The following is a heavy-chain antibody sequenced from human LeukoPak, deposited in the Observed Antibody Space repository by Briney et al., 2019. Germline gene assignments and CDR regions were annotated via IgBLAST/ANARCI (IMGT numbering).Heavy chain of an antibody. CDR1: GNYW. Sequence: LGGSLRLSCAASGNYWMHWVRQAPGKGLVWVSHINSDGSWTSYAGSVKGRFTISKDNAKNTVYLQMNSLRAEDTAVYYCVSFYETYWGRGTLVTVSS. CDR3: VSFYETY. CDR2: INSDGSWT. J-gene: IGHJ4*02. V-gene: IGHV3-74*01. D-gene: IGHD2/OR15-2a*01.